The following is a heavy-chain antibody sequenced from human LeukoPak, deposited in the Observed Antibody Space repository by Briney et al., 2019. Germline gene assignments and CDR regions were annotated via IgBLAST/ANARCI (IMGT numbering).Heavy chain of an antibody. J-gene: IGHJ3*02. Sequence: SETLSLTWTVSGGSISSYYWSRIRQPPGKGLEWIGYIYYSGSTNYNPSLKSRVTISVDTSKNQFSLKLNSVTAADTAVYYCARHASGDNGNAFDMWGQGTMVTVSS. V-gene: IGHV4-59*08. D-gene: IGHD4-17*01. CDR1: GGSISSYY. CDR3: ARHASGDNGNAFDM. CDR2: IYYSGST.